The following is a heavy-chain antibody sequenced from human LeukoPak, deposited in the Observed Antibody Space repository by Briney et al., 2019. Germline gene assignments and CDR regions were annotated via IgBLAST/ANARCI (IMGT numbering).Heavy chain of an antibody. CDR3: AKAGTTGIHHWFDP. J-gene: IGHJ5*02. Sequence: SQTLSLTCVVSGYSISNDYYWGWIRQPPGKGLEWIGNIYHSGGSYYNPSLKSRVTILVDTSKNQFSLKLSSVTAADTAVYYCAKAGTTGIHHWFDPWGQGNLVTVSS. CDR2: IYHSGGS. V-gene: IGHV4-38-2*01. D-gene: IGHD1-1*01. CDR1: GYSISNDYY.